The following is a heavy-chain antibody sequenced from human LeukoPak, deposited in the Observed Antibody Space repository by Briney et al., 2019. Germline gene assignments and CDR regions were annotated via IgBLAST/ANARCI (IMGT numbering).Heavy chain of an antibody. V-gene: IGHV4-39*07. J-gene: IGHJ3*02. Sequence: SETLSLTCTVSGGSISSSSYYWGWIRQPPGKGLEWIGSIYYSGSTYYNPSLKSRVTIPVDTSKNQFSLKLSSVTAADTAVYYCARVGGYYDSGLRNAFDIWGQGTMVTVSS. CDR3: ARVGGYYDSGLRNAFDI. D-gene: IGHD3-22*01. CDR2: IYYSGST. CDR1: GGSISSSSYY.